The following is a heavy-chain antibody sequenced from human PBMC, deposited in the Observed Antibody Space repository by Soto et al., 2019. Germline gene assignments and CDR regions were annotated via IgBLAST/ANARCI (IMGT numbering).Heavy chain of an antibody. J-gene: IGHJ5*01. V-gene: IGHV4-34*01. CDR1: GGSFSGYY. Sequence: SETLSLTCAVYGGSFSGYYCCWIRQPPGTGQERIGEINHSGSTNNNPTLKRRVTVSVDTSKNKFSLKLSSVTAAATAAYDCARGRVTYYYDTPRRFGSWGQGTLVTVSS. CDR3: ARGRVTYYYDTPRRFGS. D-gene: IGHD3-22*01. CDR2: INHSGST.